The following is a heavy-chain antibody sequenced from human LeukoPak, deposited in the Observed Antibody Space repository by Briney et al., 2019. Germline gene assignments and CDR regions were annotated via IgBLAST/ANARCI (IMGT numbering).Heavy chain of an antibody. CDR3: ARRAGTLNYYYFYMDV. CDR2: IYPDDSDT. D-gene: IGHD3-10*01. V-gene: IGHV5-51*01. J-gene: IGHJ6*03. CDR1: GYSFANFW. Sequence: GESLKISCEGSGYSFANFWIVWVRQMPGKGPEWMGIIYPDDSDTKYNPSFQGQVTISADKSISTAYLQWSSLKASDTAIYYCARRAGTLNYYYFYMDVWGKGTTVTVSS.